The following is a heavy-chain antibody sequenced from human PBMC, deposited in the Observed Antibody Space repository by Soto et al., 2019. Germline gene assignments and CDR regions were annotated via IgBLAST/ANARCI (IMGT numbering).Heavy chain of an antibody. V-gene: IGHV3-48*01. D-gene: IGHD4-17*01. CDR1: GFTVRNYI. CDR2: IGNAGNKI. J-gene: IGHJ4*02. CDR3: VRMPSTFYGLSED. Sequence: GGSLRLSCAASGFTVRNYIMSWVRQVPGKGLEWISDIGNAGNKIYYADSVTGRFTISRDSGENSLYLQMSSLRAEDTAVYYCVRMPSTFYGLSEDCGQGARVTVAS.